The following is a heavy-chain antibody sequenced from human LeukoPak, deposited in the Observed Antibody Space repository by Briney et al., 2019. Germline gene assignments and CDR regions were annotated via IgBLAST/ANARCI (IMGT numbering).Heavy chain of an antibody. CDR3: ASLGYCSGGSCYGRADAFDI. CDR1: GFTFSSYS. V-gene: IGHV3-21*01. CDR2: ISSSSSYI. Sequence: GGSLRLSCAASGFTFSSYSMNWVRQAPGKGLEWVSSISSSSSYIYYADSVKGRFTISRDNAKNSLYLQMNSLRAEDTAVYYCASLGYCSGGSCYGRADAFDIWGHGTMVTVSS. J-gene: IGHJ3*02. D-gene: IGHD2-15*01.